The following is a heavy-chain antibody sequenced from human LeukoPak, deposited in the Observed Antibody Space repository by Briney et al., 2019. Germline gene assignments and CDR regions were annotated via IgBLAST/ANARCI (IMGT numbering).Heavy chain of an antibody. V-gene: IGHV1-69*13. CDR3: ARVCWECLNGGTFSWTYYYYMDV. J-gene: IGHJ6*03. D-gene: IGHD3-16*01. Sequence: ASVKVSCKASGGTFSSYAISWVRQAPGQGLEWMGGIIPIFGTANYAQKFQGRVTITADESTSTAYMELSSLRSEDTAVYYCARVCWECLNGGTFSWTYYYYMDVWGKGTTVTVSS. CDR2: IIPIFGTA. CDR1: GGTFSSYA.